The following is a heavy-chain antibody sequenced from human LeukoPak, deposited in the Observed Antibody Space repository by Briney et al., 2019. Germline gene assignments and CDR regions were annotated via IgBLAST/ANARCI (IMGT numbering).Heavy chain of an antibody. D-gene: IGHD1-26*01. CDR1: GFTFSSYA. J-gene: IGHJ4*02. CDR2: ISYDGNIK. Sequence: GRSLRLSCAASGFTFSSYAMHWVRQAPGKGLEWVAVISYDGNIKNYTDSVKGRFTISRDNSKNTLYLQMNSLRAEDTAVYYCAKLGGSYLSFDYWGQGTLVTVSS. CDR3: AKLGGSYLSFDY. V-gene: IGHV3-30-3*02.